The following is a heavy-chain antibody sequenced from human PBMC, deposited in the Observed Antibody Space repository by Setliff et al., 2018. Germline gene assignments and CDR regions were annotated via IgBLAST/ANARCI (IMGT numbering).Heavy chain of an antibody. CDR1: GGSISSGSYY. J-gene: IGHJ6*03. CDR3: ARAGPYYDFWSGYYRTMDV. V-gene: IGHV4-61*02. D-gene: IGHD3-3*01. CDR2: IYSSGST. Sequence: PSETLSLTCTVSGGSISSGSYYWNWIRQPAGKGLEWIGRIYSSGSTKYNPSLKSRVTISGDTSKNQFSLKLSSVTDADTAVYYCARAGPYYDFWSGYYRTMDVWGKGTTVTV.